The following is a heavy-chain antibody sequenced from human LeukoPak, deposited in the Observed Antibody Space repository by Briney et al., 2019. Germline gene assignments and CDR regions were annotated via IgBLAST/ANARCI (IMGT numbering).Heavy chain of an antibody. Sequence: ASVKVSCKASGYTSTSYGISWVRQAPGQGLEWMGWISAYNGNTNYAQKLQGRVTMTTDTSTSTAYMELRSLRSDDTAVYYCARDRPDYYDSSGYYDYWGQGTLVTVSS. D-gene: IGHD3-22*01. CDR1: GYTSTSYG. CDR2: ISAYNGNT. CDR3: ARDRPDYYDSSGYYDY. J-gene: IGHJ4*02. V-gene: IGHV1-18*01.